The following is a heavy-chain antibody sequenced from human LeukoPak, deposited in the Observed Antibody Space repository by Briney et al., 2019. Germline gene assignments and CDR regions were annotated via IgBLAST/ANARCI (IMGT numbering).Heavy chain of an antibody. CDR3: ARGHSSSYYFDY. CDR2: IIPIFGTA. D-gene: IGHD6-6*01. CDR1: GGTFSSYA. J-gene: IGHJ4*02. V-gene: IGHV1-69*05. Sequence: SVKVSCKASGGTFSSYAISWVRQAPGQGLEWMGGIIPIFGTANYAQKFQGRVTIATDESTSTAYMELSSLRSEDTAVYYCARGHSSSYYFDYWGQGTLVTVSS.